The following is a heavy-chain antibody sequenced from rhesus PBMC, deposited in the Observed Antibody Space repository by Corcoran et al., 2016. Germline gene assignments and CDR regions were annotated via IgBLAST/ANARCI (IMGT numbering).Heavy chain of an antibody. CDR2: IYGSGGST. CDR3: AREYSRFDY. J-gene: IGHJ4*01. Sequence: QVQLQESGPGLVKPSETLPLTCAVSGASISRNYWSWILHAPGKGLEWIGRIYGSGGSTDYNPSLKSRVTISIDTSKNQFSLKLSSVTAADTAMYYCAREYSRFDYWGQGVLVTVSS. D-gene: IGHD1-1-1*01. CDR1: GASISRNY. V-gene: IGHV4S2*01.